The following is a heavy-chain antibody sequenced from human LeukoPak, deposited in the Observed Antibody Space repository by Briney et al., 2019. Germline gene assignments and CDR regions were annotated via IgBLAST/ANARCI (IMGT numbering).Heavy chain of an antibody. CDR1: GGSISSSSYY. CDR2: IYYSGST. D-gene: IGHD5-18*01. J-gene: IGHJ6*02. Sequence: SETLSLTCTVSGGSISSSSYYWGWIRQPPGKGLEWIGNIYYSGSTYYNPSLKSRVTISVDTSKNQFSLKLISVTAADTAVYYCARFPQGGSSYGPLDVWGQGTTVTVSS. CDR3: ARFPQGGSSYGPLDV. V-gene: IGHV4-39*01.